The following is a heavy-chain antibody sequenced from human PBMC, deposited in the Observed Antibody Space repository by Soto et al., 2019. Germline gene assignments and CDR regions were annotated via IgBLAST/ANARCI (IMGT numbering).Heavy chain of an antibody. V-gene: IGHV3-53*04. D-gene: IGHD3-22*01. Sequence: PGGSLRLSCAASGFTVSSNHMSWVRQAPGKGLEWVSVIYSGGSTYYADSVKGRFTISRHNSKNTMYLQMNSLRAEDTAVYYCARDRWYYDTSGSISRAFDYWGRGTLVTVSS. CDR2: IYSGGST. J-gene: IGHJ4*02. CDR3: ARDRWYYDTSGSISRAFDY. CDR1: GFTVSSNH.